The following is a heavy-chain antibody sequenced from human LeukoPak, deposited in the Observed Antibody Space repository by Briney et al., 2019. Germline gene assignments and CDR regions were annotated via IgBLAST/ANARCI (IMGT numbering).Heavy chain of an antibody. CDR2: ISSSSSTI. D-gene: IGHD3-22*01. CDR3: AKDEDSSGYDAFDI. J-gene: IGHJ3*02. V-gene: IGHV3-48*01. CDR1: GFTFSSYS. Sequence: GGSLRLSCAASGFTFSSYSMNWVRQAPGKGLEWVSYISSSSSTIYYADSVKGRFTISRDNAKNSLYLQMNSLRTEDTALYYCAKDEDSSGYDAFDIWGQGTMVTVSS.